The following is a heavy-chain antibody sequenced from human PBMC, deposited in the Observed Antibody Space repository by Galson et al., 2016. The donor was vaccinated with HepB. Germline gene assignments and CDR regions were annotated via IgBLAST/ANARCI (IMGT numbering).Heavy chain of an antibody. CDR1: GFTFSNYA. J-gene: IGHJ6*02. CDR2: ISYDGSNK. CDR3: ARVVPCFSTGCSQSYKWKDEKYYFYGMDV. Sequence: SLRLSCAGSGFTFSNYAMHWVRQPPGKGLEWVAVISYDGSNKYYVDSVKGRFTISRDNSKNTVYLQMSSLRAEDTAVYYCARVVPCFSTGCSQSYKWKDEKYYFYGMDVWGQGTTVTVSS. V-gene: IGHV3-30*04. D-gene: IGHD1-1*01.